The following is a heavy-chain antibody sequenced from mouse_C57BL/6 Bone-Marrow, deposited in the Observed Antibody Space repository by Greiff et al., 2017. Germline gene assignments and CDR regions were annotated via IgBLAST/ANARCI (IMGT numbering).Heavy chain of an antibody. CDR2: INPNNGGT. CDR3: ARSPLYDYGSSYDWYFDV. V-gene: IGHV1-18*01. D-gene: IGHD1-1*01. Sequence: EVQLQQSGPELVKPGASVKIPCKASGYTFTDYNMDWVKQSHGKSLEWIGDINPNNGGTIYNQKFKGKATLTVDKSSSTAYMELRSLTSEDTAVYYCARSPLYDYGSSYDWYFDVWGTGTTVTVSS. CDR1: GYTFTDYN. J-gene: IGHJ1*03.